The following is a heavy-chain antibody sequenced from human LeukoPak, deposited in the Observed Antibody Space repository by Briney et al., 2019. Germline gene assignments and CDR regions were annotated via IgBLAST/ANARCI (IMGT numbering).Heavy chain of an antibody. CDR3: ARQKWELGRYFDY. V-gene: IGHV4-59*08. D-gene: IGHD1-26*01. CDR1: GGSISSYY. Sequence: SETLSLTCTVSGGSISSYYWSRIRQPPGKGLEWIGYIYYSGSTNYNPSLKSRVTISVDTSKNQFSLKLSSVTAADTAVYYCARQKWELGRYFDYWGQGTLVTVSS. CDR2: IYYSGST. J-gene: IGHJ4*02.